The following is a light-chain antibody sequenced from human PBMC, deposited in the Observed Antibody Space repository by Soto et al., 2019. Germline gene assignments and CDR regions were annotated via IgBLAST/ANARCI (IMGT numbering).Light chain of an antibody. V-gene: IGKV1-39*01. CDR3: QQTSRTPKT. CDR1: QSITRY. CDR2: AAS. Sequence: DIQMTQSPSSLSASVGDRVNITCRASQSITRYLNWYQQKPGKAPNLLIYAASSLHSGVPSRFSGVGSGTDFTLTISSLQPEDFATYYCQQTSRTPKTFGQGTKVDIK. J-gene: IGKJ1*01.